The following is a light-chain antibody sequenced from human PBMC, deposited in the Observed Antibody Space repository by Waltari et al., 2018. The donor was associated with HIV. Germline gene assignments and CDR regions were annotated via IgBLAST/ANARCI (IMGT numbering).Light chain of an antibody. V-gene: IGLV3-25*03. J-gene: IGLJ3*02. CDR3: PTADSSDTYSWV. CDR2: KDS. CDR1: AFPRQY. Sequence: SYELPQPPSESVSPRQTARITCSEAAFPRQYASQYQQKPGQAPVLVIYKDSERPSGIPERFSGSSSGTTVTLTISGVQAEDEADYYCPTADSSDTYSWVFGGGTKLTVL.